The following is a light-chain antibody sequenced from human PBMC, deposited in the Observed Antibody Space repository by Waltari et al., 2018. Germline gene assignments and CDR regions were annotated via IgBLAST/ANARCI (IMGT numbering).Light chain of an antibody. CDR3: ASWDDSLKAWV. V-gene: IGLV1-44*01. CDR2: NYY. CDR1: NSNTGRTV. Sequence: QSLLSQPPSASGTPGQWVTTPCFGRNSNTGRTVVSWYPPLPTTPPKPLIYNYYHRPSGVPDRFAASKSGTSASLAIGGIQSEDETDYYCASWDDSLKAWVFGGGTKLTVL. J-gene: IGLJ3*02.